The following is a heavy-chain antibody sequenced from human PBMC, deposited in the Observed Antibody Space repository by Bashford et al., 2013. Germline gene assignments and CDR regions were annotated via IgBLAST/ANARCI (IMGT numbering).Heavy chain of an antibody. CDR2: SYNSGYT. V-gene: IGHV4-59*12. J-gene: IGHJ3*02. CDR1: GGSISSYY. D-gene: IGHD4-17*01. Sequence: SETLSLTCTVSGGSISSYYWSWIRQPPGKGLEWIGHSYNSGYTNYNPSLKGRVTISVDKSKNQFSLKLSSVTAADTAVYYCASGRSTVMRAFDIWGQGTMVTVSS. CDR3: ASGRSTVMRAFDI.